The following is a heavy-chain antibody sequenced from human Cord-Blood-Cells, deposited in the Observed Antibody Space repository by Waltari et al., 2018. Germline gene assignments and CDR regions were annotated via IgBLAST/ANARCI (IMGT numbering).Heavy chain of an antibody. CDR2: ISYDGSNK. CDR3: AKGETYGVGDY. D-gene: IGHD4-17*01. J-gene: IGHJ4*02. V-gene: IGHV3-30*18. CDR1: GFTFSSYG. Sequence: QVPLVESGGGVVQPGRSLRLSCAASGFTFSSYGMHWVGQAPGKGLEWVAVISYDGSNKYYADSVKGRFTISRDNSKNTLYLQMNSLRAEDTAVYYCAKGETYGVGDYWGQGTLVTVSS.